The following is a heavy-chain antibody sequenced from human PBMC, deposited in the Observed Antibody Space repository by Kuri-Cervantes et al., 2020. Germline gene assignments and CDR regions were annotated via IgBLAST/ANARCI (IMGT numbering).Heavy chain of an antibody. CDR3: AREGAITMLDFNPRYYYYYYGMDV. CDR2: IIPIFGTA. CDR1: GGTFSSYA. Sequence: SVKVSCKASGGTFSSYAISWVRQAPGQGLEWMGGIIPIFGTANYAQKFQGRVTITADESTSTAYMELSSLRSEDTAVYYCAREGAITMLDFNPRYYYYYYGMDVWGQGTTVTVSS. D-gene: IGHD3-10*02. V-gene: IGHV1-69*13. J-gene: IGHJ6*02.